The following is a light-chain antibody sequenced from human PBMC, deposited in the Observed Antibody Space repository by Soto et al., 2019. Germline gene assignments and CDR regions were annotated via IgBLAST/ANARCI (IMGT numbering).Light chain of an antibody. V-gene: IGLV2-14*01. CDR2: EVS. Sequence: QSALTHPASLSGSPGQSITISCTGTSSDVGGYNYVSWYQQHPGKAPKLMIYEVSNRPSGVSNRFSGSKSGNTASLTISGPQAEDEADYYCSSYTSSSTPLYVFGTGTKVTVL. CDR1: SSDVGGYNY. CDR3: SSYTSSSTPLYV. J-gene: IGLJ1*01.